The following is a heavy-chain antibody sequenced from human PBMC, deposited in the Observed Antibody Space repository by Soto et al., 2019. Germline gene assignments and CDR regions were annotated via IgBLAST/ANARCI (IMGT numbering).Heavy chain of an antibody. Sequence: SGEVSFKASSYTFTGYYMHWVRQAPGQGLEWMGWINPNSGGTNYAQKFQGRVTMTRDTSISTAYMELSRLRSDDTAVYYCAREYSGWGYWGQGTLVTVSS. D-gene: IGHD5-12*01. J-gene: IGHJ4*02. CDR3: AREYSGWGY. CDR2: INPNSGGT. CDR1: SYTFTGYY. V-gene: IGHV1-2*02.